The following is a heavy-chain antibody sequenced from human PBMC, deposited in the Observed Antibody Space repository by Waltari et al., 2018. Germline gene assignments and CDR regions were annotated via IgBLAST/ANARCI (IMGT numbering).Heavy chain of an antibody. D-gene: IGHD5-12*01. Sequence: QVQLQQWGAGLLQPSETLSLTCAVYGGSFSGYYWSWIRQHPGEGLGWIGEINHSGSTTYNPSLKSRVTISVDTSKNQFSLKLSSVTAADTAVYYCARYSGYEGFDYWGQGTLVTVSS. J-gene: IGHJ4*02. CDR3: ARYSGYEGFDY. V-gene: IGHV4-34*01. CDR2: INHSGST. CDR1: GGSFSGYY.